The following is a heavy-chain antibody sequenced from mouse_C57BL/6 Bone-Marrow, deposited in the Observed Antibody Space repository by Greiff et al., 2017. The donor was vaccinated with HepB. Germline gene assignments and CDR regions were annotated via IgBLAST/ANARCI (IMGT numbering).Heavy chain of an antibody. J-gene: IGHJ3*01. Sequence: EVQGVESGGGLVKPGGSLKLSCAASGFTFSSYAMSWVRQTPEKRLEWVATISDGGSYTYYPDNVKGRFTISRDNAKNNLYLQMSHLKSKDTAMYYCARDPPHYGSSYAWFAYWGQGTLVTVSA. CDR3: ARDPPHYGSSYAWFAY. V-gene: IGHV5-4*01. CDR2: ISDGGSYT. D-gene: IGHD1-1*01. CDR1: GFTFSSYA.